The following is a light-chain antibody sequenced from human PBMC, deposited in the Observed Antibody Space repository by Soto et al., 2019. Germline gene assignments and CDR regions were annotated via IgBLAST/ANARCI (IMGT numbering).Light chain of an antibody. CDR1: SSDVGGYNY. V-gene: IGLV2-14*01. Sequence: QSALTQPASVSGSPGQSITISCTGTSSDVGGYNYVSWYQQHPGKAPKLMIHEVSNRPSGVSNRFSGSKSGNTASLTISGLQAEDEADYYCSSYTSSSTLGVFGTGTKLTV. CDR3: SSYTSSSTLGV. CDR2: EVS. J-gene: IGLJ1*01.